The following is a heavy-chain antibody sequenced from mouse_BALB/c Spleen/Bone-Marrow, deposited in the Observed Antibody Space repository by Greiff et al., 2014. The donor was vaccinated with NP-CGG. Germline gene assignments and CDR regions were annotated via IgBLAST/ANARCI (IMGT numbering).Heavy chain of an antibody. V-gene: IGHV1-54*01. D-gene: IGHD2-4*01. CDR1: GYAFTNYL. Sequence: LVESGAELVRPGTSVKVSCKGSGYAFTNYLIEWVKQRPGQGLEWIGVINSGSGGTKYNEKFKGKATPTADKSSSTAYMQLSSLTSDDSAVYFCARAITDAMDYWGQGTSVTVSS. CDR3: ARAITDAMDY. CDR2: INSGSGGT. J-gene: IGHJ4*01.